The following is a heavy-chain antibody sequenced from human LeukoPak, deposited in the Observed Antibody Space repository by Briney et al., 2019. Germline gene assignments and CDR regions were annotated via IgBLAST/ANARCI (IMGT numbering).Heavy chain of an antibody. Sequence: GGSLRLSCAASGFTFSSYWMNWARQAPGKGLEWVSGTSDRGDYTYYADSVKGRFTISKDNAKNTVYLQMNSLRAEDTAVYYCVSFYETYWGRGTLVTVSS. CDR3: VSFYETY. V-gene: IGHV3-23*01. CDR1: GFTFSSYW. J-gene: IGHJ4*02. D-gene: IGHD2/OR15-2a*01. CDR2: TSDRGDYT.